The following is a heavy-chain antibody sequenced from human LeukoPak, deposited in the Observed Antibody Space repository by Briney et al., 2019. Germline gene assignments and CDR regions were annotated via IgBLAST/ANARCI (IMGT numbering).Heavy chain of an antibody. J-gene: IGHJ4*02. D-gene: IGHD1-26*01. CDR3: ATVNPHSGSYYFDY. CDR2: ISSSSSYI. Sequence: GGSLRLSCAASGFTFSSYSMNWVRQAPGKGLEWVSSISSSSSYIYYADSVKGRFTISRDNAKNSLYLQMNSLRSEDTAVYYCATVNPHSGSYYFDYWGQGTLVTVSS. CDR1: GFTFSSYS. V-gene: IGHV3-21*04.